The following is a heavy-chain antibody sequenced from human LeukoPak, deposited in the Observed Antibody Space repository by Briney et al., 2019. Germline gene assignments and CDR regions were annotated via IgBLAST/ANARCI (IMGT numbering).Heavy chain of an antibody. J-gene: IGHJ6*02. V-gene: IGHV3-74*01. CDR2: IKSDGGNT. Sequence: GGSLRLSCAASGFTFSSYWMHWVRQAPGKGLVWASRIKSDGGNTNYADSVKGRFTISRDNAKNTLYLQMTSLRAEDTAVYYCARGPCSSTSCNGFYGMDVWGQGTTVTVSS. CDR3: ARGPCSSTSCNGFYGMDV. D-gene: IGHD2-2*01. CDR1: GFTFSSYW.